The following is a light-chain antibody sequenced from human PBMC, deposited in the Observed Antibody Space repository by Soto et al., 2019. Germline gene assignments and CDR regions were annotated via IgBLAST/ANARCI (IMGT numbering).Light chain of an antibody. CDR3: QPYGSSSEIT. CDR2: GAS. V-gene: IGKV3-15*01. Sequence: EVLVTQSPATLSVSPGERVTLSYRACQSVYVNVAWYQQKPGQAPRLLISGASTRATGIPARFSGSGSGTDFTLTISGLEPEDSAVYYCQPYGSSSEITFGQGTRLEIK. CDR1: QSVYVN. J-gene: IGKJ5*01.